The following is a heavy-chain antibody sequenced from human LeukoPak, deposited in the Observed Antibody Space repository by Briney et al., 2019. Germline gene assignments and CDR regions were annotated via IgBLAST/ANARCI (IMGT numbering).Heavy chain of an antibody. Sequence: PSETLSLTCAVSGYSISRGYYWAWIRQFPGKGLEWIGSIFHSGSTYDNPSLKSRVSTSVDASKNHFSLTLTSVTAADTAVYHCARHMTTDMLDAFDIWGQGTMVIISS. CDR2: IFHSGST. CDR3: ARHMTTDMLDAFDI. CDR1: GYSISRGYY. V-gene: IGHV4-38-2*01. D-gene: IGHD3-10*02. J-gene: IGHJ3*02.